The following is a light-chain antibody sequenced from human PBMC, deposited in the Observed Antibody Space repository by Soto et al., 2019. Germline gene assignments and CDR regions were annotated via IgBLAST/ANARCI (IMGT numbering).Light chain of an antibody. CDR1: QSASTY. J-gene: IGKJ2*01. V-gene: IGKV3-11*01. Sequence: EIVLTQSPATLSLSPGERATLSCRASQSASTYFAWYQQKPGQAPRLLISDVSNRATGIPARFSGSGSGTDFTLTISSVETEAFAVYYCQQHSNWPYTFGQGTKVEI. CDR2: DVS. CDR3: QQHSNWPYT.